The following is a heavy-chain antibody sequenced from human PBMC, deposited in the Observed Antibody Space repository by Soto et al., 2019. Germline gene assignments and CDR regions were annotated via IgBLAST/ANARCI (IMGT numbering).Heavy chain of an antibody. V-gene: IGHV3-11*05. Sequence: QVQLVESGGGLVKPGGSLRLSCAASGFTFSDYYMSWIRQAPGKGLEWVSYISSSSSYTNYADSVKGRFTISRDNAKNSLYLQMNSLRAEDTAVYYCACLTELWSLDYWGQGTLVTVSS. CDR1: GFTFSDYY. D-gene: IGHD5-18*01. J-gene: IGHJ4*02. CDR3: ACLTELWSLDY. CDR2: ISSSSSYT.